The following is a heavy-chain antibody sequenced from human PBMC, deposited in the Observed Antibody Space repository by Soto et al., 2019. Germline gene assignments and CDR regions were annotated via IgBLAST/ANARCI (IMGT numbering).Heavy chain of an antibody. D-gene: IGHD5-12*01. CDR3: ARLLFYDEYFDY. V-gene: IGHV5-51*01. J-gene: IGHJ4*02. Sequence: PGESLKISSGKASGYSFTRYWIGWVRQMPGKGLEWIGIIYPGDSDTRYSPSFQGQVTISADKSISTAYLQWSSLKASDTAMYFCARLLFYDEYFDYWGQGTLVTVSS. CDR2: IYPGDSDT. CDR1: GYSFTRYW.